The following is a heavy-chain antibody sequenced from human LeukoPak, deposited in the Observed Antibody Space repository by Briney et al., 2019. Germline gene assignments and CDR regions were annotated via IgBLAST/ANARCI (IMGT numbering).Heavy chain of an antibody. J-gene: IGHJ1*01. CDR1: GDSISGYY. D-gene: IGHD2-15*01. V-gene: IGHV4-59*06. CDR3: ALGYCGGGSCYAREYFQH. CDR2: IYYSGST. Sequence: SETLSLTCSVSGDSISGYYWSWIRQPAGKGLEWIGYIYYSGSTYYNPSLKSRVTISVDTSKNQFSLRLSSVTAADTAVYYCALGYCGGGSCYAREYFQHWGQGTLVTVSS.